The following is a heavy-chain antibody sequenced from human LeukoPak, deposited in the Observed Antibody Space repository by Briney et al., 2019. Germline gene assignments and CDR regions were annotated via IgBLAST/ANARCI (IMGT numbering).Heavy chain of an antibody. J-gene: IGHJ4*02. CDR1: GGSIGNDY. CDR2: IYNSGAT. V-gene: IGHV4-59*01. CDR3: ARDFEEAVAVGGLFDY. D-gene: IGHD6-19*01. Sequence: PSGTLPLTCTVSGGSIGNDYWGWIRQPPGKGLEWIGHIYNSGATNYNPSLKSRVTISVDTSKNHFSLKLTSVTAADTAVYYCARDFEEAVAVGGLFDYWGQGTLVTVSS.